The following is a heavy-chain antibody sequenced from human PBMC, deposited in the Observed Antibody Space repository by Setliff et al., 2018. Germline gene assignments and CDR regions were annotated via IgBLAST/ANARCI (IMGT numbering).Heavy chain of an antibody. Sequence: ASVKVSCKASGYNFPGYYLHWVRQAPGQGLEWMGWISPHTGNTQYAQDFQGRVTMTRDTSITTAYMELSSLRSSDTALYYCARRAFIETITGYCFDLWGQGTLVTVS. CDR2: ISPHTGNT. CDR1: GYNFPGYY. J-gene: IGHJ4*02. CDR3: ARRAFIETITGYCFDL. V-gene: IGHV1-2*02. D-gene: IGHD1-20*01.